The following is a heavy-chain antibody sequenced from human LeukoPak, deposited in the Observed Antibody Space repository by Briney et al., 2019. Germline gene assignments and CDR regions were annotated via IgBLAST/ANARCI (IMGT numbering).Heavy chain of an antibody. Sequence: SETLSLTCTVSGGSISSSSYYWGWIRQPPGKGLEWIGSSYYSGSTYYNPSLKSRFTISVDTSKTQFSLKLSSVTAAATALYYCARRKSSGNYRHYFDYWGQGTLVTVSS. D-gene: IGHD1-26*01. CDR2: SYYSGST. J-gene: IGHJ4*02. CDR1: GGSISSSSYY. CDR3: ARRKSSGNYRHYFDY. V-gene: IGHV4-39*01.